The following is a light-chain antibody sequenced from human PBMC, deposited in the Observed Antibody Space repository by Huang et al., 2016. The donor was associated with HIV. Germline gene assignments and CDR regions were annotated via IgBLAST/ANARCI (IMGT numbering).Light chain of an antibody. CDR1: QSVSSY. CDR2: DAS. V-gene: IGKV3-11*01. Sequence: EIVLPHSPATMSLSLGERATLSCRARQSVSSYVSWYQQKPGQAPRLLLYDASSRASGIAARFSGSGSGTDFTLTISSLEPEDFAVYYCQRRSNWPPYTFGQGTKLEIK. J-gene: IGKJ2*01. CDR3: QRRSNWPPYT.